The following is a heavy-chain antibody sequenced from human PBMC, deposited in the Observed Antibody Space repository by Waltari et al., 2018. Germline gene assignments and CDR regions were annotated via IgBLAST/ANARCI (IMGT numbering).Heavy chain of an antibody. V-gene: IGHV3-48*04. CDR3: APGYCSGGSCY. CDR2: ISSSSSSK. CDR1: GFTFGSYR. J-gene: IGHJ4*02. D-gene: IGHD2-15*01. Sequence: EVQLLASGGGLVEPGGPLSLSCAASGFTFGSYRMNWVRQAPGKGPEWISYISSSSSSKYYADAVKARCTISRDNAKNSLYLQMNSLSAADTAVYYCAPGYCSGGSCYWGQGTLVTVSS.